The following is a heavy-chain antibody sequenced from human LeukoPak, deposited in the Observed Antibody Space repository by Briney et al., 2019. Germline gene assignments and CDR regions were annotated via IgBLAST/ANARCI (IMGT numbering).Heavy chain of an antibody. CDR1: GFTLDDYG. D-gene: IGHD4-11*01. Sequence: RPGGSLRLSCVASGFTLDDYGMSWVRHVPGKGLEWVSGINWNGGSTGYADSVKGRFTISRDNAKNSLYLQMNSLRAEDTALYHCARRGPPYYSDYWYSDLWGRGTLVTVSS. CDR3: ARRGPPYYSDYWYSDL. V-gene: IGHV3-20*01. J-gene: IGHJ2*01. CDR2: INWNGGST.